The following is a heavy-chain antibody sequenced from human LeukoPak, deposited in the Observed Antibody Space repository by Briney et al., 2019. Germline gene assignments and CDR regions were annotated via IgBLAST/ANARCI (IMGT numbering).Heavy chain of an antibody. V-gene: IGHV1-2*06. CDR1: GGTFSSYA. D-gene: IGHD6-13*01. CDR2: INPNSGGT. Sequence: ASVKVSCKASGGTFSSYAISWVRQAPGQGLEWMGRINPNSGGTNYAQKFQDRVTMTRDTSISTAYMELSRLRSDDTAVYYCARGVTGIYYYYYMDVWGKGTTVTVSS. J-gene: IGHJ6*03. CDR3: ARGVTGIYYYYYMDV.